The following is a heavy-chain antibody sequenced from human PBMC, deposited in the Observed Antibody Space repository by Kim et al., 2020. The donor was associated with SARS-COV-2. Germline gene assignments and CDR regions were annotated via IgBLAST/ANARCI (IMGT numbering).Heavy chain of an antibody. CDR2: ISSSGATT. D-gene: IGHD3-10*01. CDR3: ARDPNIILVAAAQRMDF. J-gene: IGHJ4*02. CDR1: GFTFSDYY. Sequence: GGSLRLSCAASGFTFSDYYMGWVRQAPGKGLEWVSYISSSGATTYHADSVKGRFTISRDNAKNSLYLQMNSLRAEDTAVYYCARDPNIILVAAAQRMDFWGQGILVTVSS. V-gene: IGHV3-11*01.